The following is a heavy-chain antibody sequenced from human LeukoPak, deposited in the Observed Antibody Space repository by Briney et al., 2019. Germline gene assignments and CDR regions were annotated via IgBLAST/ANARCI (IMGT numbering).Heavy chain of an antibody. CDR1: GFSLGPSAVG. Sequence: SGATLVRPTQTLTLTCSFTGFSLGPSAVGVGWIRKRPGPALEWLAIIYWDDDKRYNTSLKGRLTITKDTSNNQVVLTMTAMDPLDTGTYFCAHRPIALRQGGFDYWGQGTLVTVSS. CDR3: AHRPIALRQGGFDY. D-gene: IGHD2/OR15-2a*01. CDR2: IYWDDDK. J-gene: IGHJ4*02. V-gene: IGHV2-5*02.